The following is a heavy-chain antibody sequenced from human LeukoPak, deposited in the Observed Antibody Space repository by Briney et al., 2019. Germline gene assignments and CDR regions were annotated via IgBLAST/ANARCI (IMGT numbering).Heavy chain of an antibody. D-gene: IGHD3-3*01. CDR2: INHSGST. J-gene: IGHJ4*02. CDR1: GGSFSGYY. Sequence: PSETLSLTCAVYGGSFSGYYWSWIRQPPGKGLEWIGEINHSGSTNYNPSLKSRVTISVDTSKNQFSLKLSSVTAADTAVYYCARQGFLEWSSDYWGQGTLVTVSS. V-gene: IGHV4-34*01. CDR3: ARQGFLEWSSDY.